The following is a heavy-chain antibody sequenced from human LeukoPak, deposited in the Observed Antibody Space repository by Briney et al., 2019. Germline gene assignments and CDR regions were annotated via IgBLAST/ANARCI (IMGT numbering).Heavy chain of an antibody. D-gene: IGHD6-13*01. Sequence: GASVKVSCKASGYTFTSYGISWVRQAPGQGLEWMGRINPNSGGTNYAQKFQGRVTMTRDTSISTAYMELSRLRSDDTAVYYCARGPIWYSSSCYEMAWSAPWGKETLFT. V-gene: IGHV1-2*06. CDR1: GYTFTSYG. CDR3: ARGPIWYSSSCYEMAWSAP. CDR2: INPNSGGT. J-gene: IGHJ5*02.